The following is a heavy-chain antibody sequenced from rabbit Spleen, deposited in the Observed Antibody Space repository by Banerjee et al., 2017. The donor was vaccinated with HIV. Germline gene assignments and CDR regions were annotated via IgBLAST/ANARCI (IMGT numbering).Heavy chain of an antibody. CDR3: ARDAAGREDFSL. V-gene: IGHV1S40*01. J-gene: IGHJ4*01. D-gene: IGHD4-2*01. CDR2: IDVAKSGIT. CDR1: GLGFSSSYW. Sequence: QSLEESGGDLVKPGASLTLTCKASGLGFSSSYWICWVRQAPGKGLEWIACIDVAKSGITYYTTWAKGRFTISRTSSTTVTLQMTSLTAADTATYFCARDAAGREDFSLWGQGTLVTVS.